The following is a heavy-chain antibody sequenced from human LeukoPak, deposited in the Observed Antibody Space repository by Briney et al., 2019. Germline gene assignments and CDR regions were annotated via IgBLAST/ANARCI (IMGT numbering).Heavy chain of an antibody. CDR2: ITNSGGTT. CDR1: GFIFSNYA. V-gene: IGHV3-23*01. D-gene: IGHD3-10*01. CDR3: MRDYMGWFDP. Sequence: QPGGSLRLSCAASGFIFSNYAMSWVRQAPGKGLEWVSAITNSGGTTYYADSVKGRFTISRDTASNTMHLEMNNLRIEDTAVYYCMRDYMGWFDPWGQGSLVTVSS. J-gene: IGHJ5*02.